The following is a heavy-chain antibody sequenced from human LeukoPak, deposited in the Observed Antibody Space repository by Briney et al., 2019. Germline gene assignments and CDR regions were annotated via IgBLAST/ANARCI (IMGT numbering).Heavy chain of an antibody. CDR2: ISTSKGDT. Sequence: ASVTVSCKTSGYTFTTHGISWVRQAPGQGLAWMGWISTSKGDTNYAQKFKGRLTMTTDRSTSTAYMELRSLSSDDTAVYYCARDWPTVITDYWGQGTLVTVSS. V-gene: IGHV1-18*01. CDR3: ARDWPTVITDY. CDR1: GYTFTTHG. D-gene: IGHD4-11*01. J-gene: IGHJ4*02.